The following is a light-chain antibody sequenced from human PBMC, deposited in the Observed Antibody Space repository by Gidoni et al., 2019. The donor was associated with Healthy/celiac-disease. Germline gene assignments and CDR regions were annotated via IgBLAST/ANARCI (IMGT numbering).Light chain of an antibody. CDR3: QQYGSSPSYT. V-gene: IGKV3-20*01. CDR2: GAS. CDR1: QSVSSSY. J-gene: IGKJ2*01. Sequence: IVLTQSPGTLSLSPGERATLSRRASQSVSSSYLAWYQQKPGQAPRLLIYGASSRATGIPDRFSGSGSGTDFTLTISRLEPEDVAVYYCQQYGSSPSYTFGQGTKLEIK.